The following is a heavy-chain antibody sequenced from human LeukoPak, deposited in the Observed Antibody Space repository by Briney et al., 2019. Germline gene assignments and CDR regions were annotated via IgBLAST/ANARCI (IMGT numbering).Heavy chain of an antibody. CDR2: IYTSGST. Sequence: SETLSLTCTVSGGSISSGSYYWSWIRQPAGKGLEWIGRIYTSGSTNYNPSLKSRVTISVDTSKNQFSLKLSSVTAADTAVYYCARADSGSSPYYFDYWGQGTLVTVSS. J-gene: IGHJ4*02. CDR3: ARADSGSSPYYFDY. CDR1: GGSISSGSYY. D-gene: IGHD1-26*01. V-gene: IGHV4-61*02.